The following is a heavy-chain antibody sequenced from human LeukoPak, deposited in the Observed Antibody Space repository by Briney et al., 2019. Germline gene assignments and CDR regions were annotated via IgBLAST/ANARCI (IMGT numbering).Heavy chain of an antibody. Sequence: ASVKVSCKAYGGTFSSYTISWVRQAPGQGLEWMGRIIPILGIANYAQKFQGRDTITADKSTSTGYMELSSLRSEDTAVYYCAPQDESSGYYDYWGQGTLVTVSS. CDR3: APQDESSGYYDY. CDR1: GGTFSSYT. CDR2: IIPILGIA. D-gene: IGHD3-22*01. J-gene: IGHJ4*02. V-gene: IGHV1-69*02.